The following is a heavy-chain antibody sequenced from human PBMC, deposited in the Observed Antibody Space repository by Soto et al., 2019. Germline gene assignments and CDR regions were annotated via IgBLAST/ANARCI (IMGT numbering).Heavy chain of an antibody. CDR1: GFTFSSYA. D-gene: IGHD4-4*01. CDR2: ISGSGGST. CDR3: AKGDYSNPPRIIAYAFDI. J-gene: IGHJ3*02. V-gene: IGHV3-23*01. Sequence: GGSLRLSCAASGFTFSSYAMSWVRQAPGKGLEWVSAISGSGGSTYYADSVKGRFTISRDNSKNTLYLQMNSLRAEDTAVYYCAKGDYSNPPRIIAYAFDIWGQGTMVTVSS.